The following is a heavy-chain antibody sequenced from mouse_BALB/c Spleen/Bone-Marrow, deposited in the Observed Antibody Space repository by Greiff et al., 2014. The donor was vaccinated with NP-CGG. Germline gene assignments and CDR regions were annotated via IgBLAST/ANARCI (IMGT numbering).Heavy chain of an antibody. CDR2: INSDGGST. CDR3: ARHRYDYDGAMDY. J-gene: IGHJ4*01. CDR1: EYEFPSHD. V-gene: IGHV5-2*01. D-gene: IGHD2-4*01. Sequence: VQLKESGGGLVQPGGSLKLSCESNEYEFPSHDMSWVRKTPEKRLELVAAINSDGGSTYYPDTMERRFIISRDNTKKTLYLQMSSLRSEDTALYYCARHRYDYDGAMDYWGQGTSVTVSS.